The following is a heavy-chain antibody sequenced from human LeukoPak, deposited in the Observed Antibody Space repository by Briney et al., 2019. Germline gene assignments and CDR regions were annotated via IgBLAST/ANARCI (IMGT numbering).Heavy chain of an antibody. Sequence: GGSLRLSCAASGFTVSSNYMSWVRQAPGKGLEWVSVIYSGGGTYYADSVKGRFTISRDNSKNTLYLQINSLRAEDTAVYYCARHLGSGFLQFDYWGQGTLVTVSS. CDR1: GFTVSSNY. CDR2: IYSGGGT. CDR3: ARHLGSGFLQFDY. J-gene: IGHJ4*02. D-gene: IGHD6-19*01. V-gene: IGHV3-66*04.